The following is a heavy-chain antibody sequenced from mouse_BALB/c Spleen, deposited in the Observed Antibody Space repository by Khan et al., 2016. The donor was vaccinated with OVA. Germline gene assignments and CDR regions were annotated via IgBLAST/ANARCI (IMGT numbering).Heavy chain of an antibody. CDR3: VHHGSSSGWFTY. J-gene: IGHJ3*01. Sequence: VQLQQSGAELAKPGASVKMSCKASGYTFTSYWMHWVKQRPGQGLEWIGYINPSSDYTEYNQKFKDKATLTADKSSSTAYMQLTSLTSEDSAVYSCVHHGSSSGWFTYWGQGTLVTVSA. CDR1: GYTFTSYW. CDR2: INPSSDYT. V-gene: IGHV1-7*01. D-gene: IGHD1-1*01.